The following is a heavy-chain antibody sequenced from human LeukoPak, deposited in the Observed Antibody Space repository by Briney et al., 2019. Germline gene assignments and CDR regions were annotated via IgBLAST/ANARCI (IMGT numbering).Heavy chain of an antibody. Sequence: ASVKISCKASGYTFTSYDINWVRQATGQGLEWMGWMNPNSGNTGYAQKFQGRDTITRDTSISTAYMELSSLRSEDTAVYYCAKIDKLSGYDGNWFDPWGQGTLVTVSS. V-gene: IGHV1-8*01. CDR1: GYTFTSYD. J-gene: IGHJ5*02. CDR3: AKIDKLSGYDGNWFDP. D-gene: IGHD5-12*01. CDR2: MNPNSGNT.